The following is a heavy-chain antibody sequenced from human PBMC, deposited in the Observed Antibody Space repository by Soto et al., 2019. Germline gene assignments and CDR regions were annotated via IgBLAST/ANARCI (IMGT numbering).Heavy chain of an antibody. CDR1: SAAIGRRNCF. J-gene: IGHJ5*02. V-gene: IGHV4-39*01. CDR2: IYDSGSN. D-gene: IGHD2-8*02. Sequence: ETRSLKWISRSAAIGRRNCFSGSARQHPGKGLGWIGSIYDSGSNYYNVSLKSRVHIEVDKSKRQFSLKLTSVTAADTAVYYCARHHTGADREPLLLDWFAPWGQGPPGT. CDR3: ARHHTGADREPLLLDWFAP.